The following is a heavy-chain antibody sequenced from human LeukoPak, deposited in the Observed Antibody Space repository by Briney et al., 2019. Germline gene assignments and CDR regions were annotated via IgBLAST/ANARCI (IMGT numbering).Heavy chain of an antibody. CDR2: IRNDGSVK. J-gene: IGHJ4*02. CDR3: ARGSGSGSFLIDS. V-gene: IGHV3-30*04. CDR1: GFRFSGYA. D-gene: IGHD3-10*01. Sequence: GGSLRLSCAASGFRFSGYAMHWARQAPGKGLEWGASIRNDGSVKYYVDSAKGRFTISRDNSENTTYLQMDSLRTEDTAVYFCARGSGSGSFLIDSWGQGTLVTVSS.